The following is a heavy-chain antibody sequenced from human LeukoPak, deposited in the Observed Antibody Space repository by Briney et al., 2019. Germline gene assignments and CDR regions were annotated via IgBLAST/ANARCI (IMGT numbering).Heavy chain of an antibody. Sequence: ASVKVSCKASGYSFTHYYIHWVRQAPGQGLGWMGIINPGTGRTSYAQSFQGRVTMTSDTSTSTVYIELTSLRSEDTAVYYCARDGPGYTSSSTDYMDVWGEGTTVTVSS. D-gene: IGHD6-13*01. V-gene: IGHV1-46*01. CDR1: GYSFTHYY. CDR2: INPGTGRT. J-gene: IGHJ6*03. CDR3: ARDGPGYTSSSTDYMDV.